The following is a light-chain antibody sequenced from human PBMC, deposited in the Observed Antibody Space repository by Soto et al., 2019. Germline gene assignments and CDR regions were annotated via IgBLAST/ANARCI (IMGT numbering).Light chain of an antibody. V-gene: IGKV1-39*01. CDR1: QTIGIY. CDR2: TVS. CDR3: QQSYSSPRA. Sequence: DLQMTQTPNSLTASVGDRVVVTCGASQTIGIYLNWYQQKPGKAPKLLINTVSSLQSGVPSRFSGGGSWTDFSLTIISLQPEDFAAYYCQQSYSSPRAFSQGTKVDIK. J-gene: IGKJ1*01.